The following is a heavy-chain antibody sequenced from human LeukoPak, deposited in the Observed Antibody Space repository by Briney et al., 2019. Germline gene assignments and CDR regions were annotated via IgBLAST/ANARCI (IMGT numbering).Heavy chain of an antibody. CDR2: IRYDGSNK. D-gene: IGHD1-26*01. J-gene: IGHJ4*02. V-gene: IGHV3-30*02. CDR3: ARVRGSYYSSLDY. CDR1: GFTFSSYG. Sequence: GGSLRLSCAASGFTFSSYGMHWVRQAPGKGLEWVAFIRYDGSNKYYADSVKGRFTISRDNSKNTLYLQMNSLRAGDTAVYYCARVRGSYYSSLDYWGQGTLVTVSS.